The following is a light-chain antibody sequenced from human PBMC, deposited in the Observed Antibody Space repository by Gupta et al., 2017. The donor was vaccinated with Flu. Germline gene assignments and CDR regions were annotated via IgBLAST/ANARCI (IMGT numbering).Light chain of an antibody. CDR3: QPSYTTPYT. CDR1: QSINSY. J-gene: IGKJ2*01. CDR2: GAS. Sequence: DIQMTQSPSSLSASVGDRGTNTCRASQSINSYLNWFQQKPGKATNLLIYGASSLHAGVPSRFSGSASGRDFTLTISSLQPEDFATYFCQPSYTTPYTFGQGTNLELK. V-gene: IGKV1-39*01.